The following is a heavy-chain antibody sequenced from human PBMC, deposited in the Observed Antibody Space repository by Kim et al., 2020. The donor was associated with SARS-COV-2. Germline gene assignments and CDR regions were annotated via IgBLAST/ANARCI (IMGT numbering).Heavy chain of an antibody. CDR1: GFTFTTYT. D-gene: IGHD2-21*02. Sequence: GGSLRLSCTTSGFTFTTYTMHWVRQAPGKGLEWVAFISYDGSKKDYADSVQGRFTISRDNSKNTLYLQMNSLRPEDTAIYYCAGARGVVTVIWTVAVTDPLQYWGHGTLVTVSS. CDR2: ISYDGSKK. CDR3: AGARGVVTVIWTVAVTDPLQY. J-gene: IGHJ4*01. V-gene: IGHV3-30*04.